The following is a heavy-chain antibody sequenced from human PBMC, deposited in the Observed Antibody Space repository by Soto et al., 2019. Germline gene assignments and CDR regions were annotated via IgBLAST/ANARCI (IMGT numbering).Heavy chain of an antibody. Sequence: QVQLQESGPGLVKPSQTLSLTCTVSGGSISSGGYYWSWIRQHPGKGLEWIGYIYYSGSTYYNPSLKSRVTISVDTSKNQVSLKLSSVTAADTAVYYCARGTVEMALYLDYWGQGTLVTVSS. D-gene: IGHD2-15*01. CDR1: GGSISSGGYY. CDR2: IYYSGST. V-gene: IGHV4-31*03. CDR3: ARGTVEMALYLDY. J-gene: IGHJ4*02.